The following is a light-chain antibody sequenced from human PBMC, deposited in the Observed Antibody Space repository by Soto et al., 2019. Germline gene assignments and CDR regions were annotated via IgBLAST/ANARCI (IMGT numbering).Light chain of an antibody. V-gene: IGKV3-15*01. CDR3: QQYNNWPPVT. CDR1: QSVSSN. CDR2: GAS. J-gene: IGKJ1*01. Sequence: EIVMTQSPATLSVSPGERATLSCRASQSVSSNLAWYQQKPGQAPRLLIYGASTRATGIPARFSGSGSGTDFTPTISSLQSEDFAVYYCQQYNNWPPVTFGQGTKVESK.